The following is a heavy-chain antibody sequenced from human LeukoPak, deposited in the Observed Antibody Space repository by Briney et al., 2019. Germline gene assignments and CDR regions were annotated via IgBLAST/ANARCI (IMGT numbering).Heavy chain of an antibody. J-gene: IGHJ4*02. CDR3: ASYCSSTSCYGYYFDY. D-gene: IGHD2-2*01. CDR2: IYYSGST. CDR1: GGSISSYY. Sequence: SETLSLTCTVSGGSISSYYWSWIRQPPGKGLEWVGYIYYSGSTNYNPSLKSLVTISVDTSKNQFSLKLSSVTAADTDVYYCASYCSSTSCYGYYFDYWGQGTLVTVSS. V-gene: IGHV4-59*01.